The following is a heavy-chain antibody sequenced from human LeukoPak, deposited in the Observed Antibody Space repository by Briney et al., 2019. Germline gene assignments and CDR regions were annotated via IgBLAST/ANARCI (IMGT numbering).Heavy chain of an antibody. Sequence: SESLSLTCTVSGGSISSSDHYWVWVRQPPGKGLEWIGSFYYSGSTYYYPSLQSRCTISVDTSKNQFALTLNSVTATETAVYFCGRLIYSTSSGLIDYWGQGTLVTVSS. D-gene: IGHD6-6*01. J-gene: IGHJ4*02. V-gene: IGHV4-39*01. CDR2: FYYSGST. CDR3: GRLIYSTSSGLIDY. CDR1: GGSISSSDHY.